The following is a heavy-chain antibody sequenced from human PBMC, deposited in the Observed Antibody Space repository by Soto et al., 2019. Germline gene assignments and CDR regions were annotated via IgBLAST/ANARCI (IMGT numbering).Heavy chain of an antibody. J-gene: IGHJ4*02. Sequence: GGSLRLSCSASGFTFSSHDMIWVRQAPGKGLEWVSGVSGGGITSYADSEKGRFTISRDKSRNTLYLQMNSLRVEDTAVYYCVKGFWGDYWGQGTLVTVSS. D-gene: IGHD3-16*01. CDR2: VSGGGIT. CDR1: GFTFSSHD. CDR3: VKGFWGDY. V-gene: IGHV3-23*01.